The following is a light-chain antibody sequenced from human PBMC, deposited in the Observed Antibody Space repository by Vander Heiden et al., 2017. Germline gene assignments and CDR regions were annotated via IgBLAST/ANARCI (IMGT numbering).Light chain of an antibody. CDR3: QSYDSSLSGYV. CDR1: SSNIGAGYD. CDR2: GNS. Sequence: GAPGQRVTISCTGSSSNIGAGYDVHWYQQLPGTAPKLLIYGNSNRPSGVPDRFSGSKSGTSASLAITGLQAEDEADYYCQSYDSSLSGYVFGTGTKVTVL. J-gene: IGLJ1*01. V-gene: IGLV1-40*01.